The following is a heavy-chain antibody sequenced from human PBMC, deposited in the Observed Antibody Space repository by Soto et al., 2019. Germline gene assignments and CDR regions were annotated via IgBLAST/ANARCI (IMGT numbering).Heavy chain of an antibody. CDR1: GDSISSGSYY. Sequence: SETLSLTCTVSGDSISSGSYYWSWIRQHPGQGLEWIGYIHYSGNTYYNPSLKSRVTTSVDTSKNQFSLKLSSVTAADTAVYYCARSGYSYGPFDYWGQGTLVTVSS. D-gene: IGHD5-18*01. CDR2: IHYSGNT. J-gene: IGHJ4*02. CDR3: ARSGYSYGPFDY. V-gene: IGHV4-31*03.